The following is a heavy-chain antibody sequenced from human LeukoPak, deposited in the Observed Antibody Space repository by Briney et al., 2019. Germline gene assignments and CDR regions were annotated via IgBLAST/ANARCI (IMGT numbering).Heavy chain of an antibody. D-gene: IGHD3-10*01. V-gene: IGHV4-61*02. J-gene: IGHJ4*02. CDR3: ARVPGE. CDR1: GGSISGGSYY. Sequence: SETLSLTCTVSGGSISGGSYYWSWIRQPAGKGLEWLGRIYPSGSTNYNPFLKSRVTISVDTSKNQFSLKLTSVTAADTAVYYCARVPGEWGQGTLVTVSS. CDR2: IYPSGST.